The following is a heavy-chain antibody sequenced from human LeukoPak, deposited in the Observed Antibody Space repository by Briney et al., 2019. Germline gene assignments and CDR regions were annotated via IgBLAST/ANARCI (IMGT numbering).Heavy chain of an antibody. CDR2: ISGSGGST. D-gene: IGHD6-19*01. J-gene: IGHJ4*02. V-gene: IGHV3-23*01. CDR3: AKVGKQWLVRDL. Sequence: GGSLRLSCATSGLTFSSYAMTWVRQAPGKGLEWVSGISGSGGSTDYADSVKGRFTISRGNSKNTLYLQMNSLRAEDTAVYYCAKVGKQWLVRDLWGQGTLVTVSS. CDR1: GLTFSSYA.